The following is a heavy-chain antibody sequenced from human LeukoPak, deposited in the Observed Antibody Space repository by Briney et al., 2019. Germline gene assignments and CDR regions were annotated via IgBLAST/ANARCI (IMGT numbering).Heavy chain of an antibody. CDR2: ISISGSSI. CDR1: GFTFSSYE. J-gene: IGHJ4*02. CDR3: ARDLSGVTGYTYGRGIDY. D-gene: IGHD5-18*01. V-gene: IGHV3-48*03. Sequence: GGSLRLSCSASGFTFSSYEMNWVRQAPGKGLEWVSYISISGSSIYYADSVKGRFTISRDNAKNSLYLQMNSLRAEDTAVYYCARDLSGVTGYTYGRGIDYWGQGTLVTVSS.